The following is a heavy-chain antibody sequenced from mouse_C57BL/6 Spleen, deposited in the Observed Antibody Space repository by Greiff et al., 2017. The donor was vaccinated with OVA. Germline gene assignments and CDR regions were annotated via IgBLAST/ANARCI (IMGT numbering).Heavy chain of an antibody. CDR3: ARLLRGVYYFDY. J-gene: IGHJ2*01. D-gene: IGHD1-1*01. CDR1: GYSITSDY. CDR2: ISYSGST. V-gene: IGHV3-8*01. Sequence: EVNVVESGPGLAKPSQTLSLTCSVTGYSITSDYWNWIRKFPGNKLEYMGYISYSGSTYYNPSLKSRISITRDTSKNQYYLQFNSVTSEDTATYYCARLLRGVYYFDYWGQGTTLTVSS.